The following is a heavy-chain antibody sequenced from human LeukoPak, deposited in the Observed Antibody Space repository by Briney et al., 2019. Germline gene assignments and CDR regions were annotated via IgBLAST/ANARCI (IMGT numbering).Heavy chain of an antibody. CDR1: GGSISSGSYY. CDR3: ARGLGATGWFDP. CDR2: IYTSGST. D-gene: IGHD1-26*01. J-gene: IGHJ5*02. Sequence: SETLSLTCTVSGGSISSGSYYWSWIRQPAGKGLGWIGRIYTSGSTNYNPSLKSRVTMSVDTSKNQFSLKLNSVTAADTAVYYCARGLGATGWFDPWGQGTLVTVSS. V-gene: IGHV4-61*02.